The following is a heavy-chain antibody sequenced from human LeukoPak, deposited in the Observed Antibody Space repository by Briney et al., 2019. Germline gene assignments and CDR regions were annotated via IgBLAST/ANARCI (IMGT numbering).Heavy chain of an antibody. CDR3: ATYAGSSSKYFQD. J-gene: IGHJ1*01. D-gene: IGHD3-10*01. Sequence: GESLKISCKASGYSFTNYWIGWGRQMPGKGVGWMGIIYPGDSDTRYSPSFQGQVTISADKSISTAYLQRSSLQASDTAMYYCATYAGSSSKYFQDWGQGTLVTVSS. V-gene: IGHV5-51*01. CDR1: GYSFTNYW. CDR2: IYPGDSDT.